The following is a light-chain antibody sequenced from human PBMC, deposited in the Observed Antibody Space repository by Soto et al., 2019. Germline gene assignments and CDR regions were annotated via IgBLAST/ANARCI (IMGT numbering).Light chain of an antibody. CDR1: SSDVGGYNY. J-gene: IGLJ3*02. CDR3: SSYAGSNNGV. V-gene: IGLV2-8*01. CDR2: EVS. Sequence: QSALTQPPSASGSPGQSVTISCTGTSSDVGGYNYVSWYQQHPGKAPKVMVSEVSKRPSGVPDRFSGSKSGNTASLTVSGLQAEDEAEYYCSSYAGSNNGVFGGGTKLTVL.